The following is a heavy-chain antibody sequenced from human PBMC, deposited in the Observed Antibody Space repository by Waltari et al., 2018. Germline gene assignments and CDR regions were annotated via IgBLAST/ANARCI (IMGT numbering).Heavy chain of an antibody. J-gene: IGHJ4*02. CDR3: AKGPYCSGGNCYQPYFDY. CDR2: ISAGGDVT. Sequence: EVQLLESGGGLVQPGGSLRLSCVASGLTFSYYVMNWVRQAPGKGLEWVSAISAGGDVTYYADSVKGRFTISTDNSKNTLYLQMNSLRAEDTAVYYCAKGPYCSGGNCYQPYFDYWGQGTLVTVSS. CDR1: GLTFSYYV. V-gene: IGHV3-23*01. D-gene: IGHD2-15*01.